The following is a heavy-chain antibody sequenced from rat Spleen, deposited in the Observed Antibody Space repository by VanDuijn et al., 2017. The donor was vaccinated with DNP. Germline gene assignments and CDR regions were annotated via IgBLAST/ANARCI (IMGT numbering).Heavy chain of an antibody. D-gene: IGHD1-7*01. CDR1: GYSITSNY. J-gene: IGHJ2*01. Sequence: EVQLQESGSGLVKPSQSPSLTCSVTGYSITSNYWGWIRKFPGNKMEYSGHISYSGSTNYNPSVKSRISITRDTSKNHLFLQLNSVTTEDTATYYCARWTRYFDYWGQGVMVTVSS. CDR2: ISYSGST. V-gene: IGHV3-1*01. CDR3: ARWTRYFDY.